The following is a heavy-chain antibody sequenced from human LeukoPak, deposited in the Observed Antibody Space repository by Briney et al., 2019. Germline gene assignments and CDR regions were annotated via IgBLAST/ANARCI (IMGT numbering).Heavy chain of an antibody. V-gene: IGHV4-39*07. D-gene: IGHD6-19*01. CDR2: IYYSGST. Sequence: SETLSLTCTVSGGSISSSSYYWGWIRQPPGKGLEWIGSIYYSGSTYYNPSLKSRVTISVDTSKNQFSLKLSSVTAADTAVYYCARVYLSSGWYRVYWGQGTLVTVSS. CDR3: ARVYLSSGWYRVY. J-gene: IGHJ4*02. CDR1: GGSISSSSYY.